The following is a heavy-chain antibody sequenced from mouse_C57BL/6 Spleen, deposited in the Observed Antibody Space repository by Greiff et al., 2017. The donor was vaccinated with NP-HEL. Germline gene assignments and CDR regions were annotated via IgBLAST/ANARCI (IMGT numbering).Heavy chain of an antibody. CDR3: SRGDYYGRAWFAY. Sequence: VQLQQSGAELVMPGASVKLSCKASGYTFTSYWMHWVKQRPGQGLEWIGEIDPSDSDTNYNQKFKGKSTLTGDKSSSKAYMQLSSLTSADSAVYYCSRGDYYGRAWFAYWGQGTLVTVSA. D-gene: IGHD1-1*01. CDR1: GYTFTSYW. V-gene: IGHV1-69*01. J-gene: IGHJ3*01. CDR2: IDPSDSDT.